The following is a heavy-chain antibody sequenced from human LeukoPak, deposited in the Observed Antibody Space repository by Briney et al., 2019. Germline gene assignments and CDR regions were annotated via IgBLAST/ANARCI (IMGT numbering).Heavy chain of an antibody. D-gene: IGHD6-13*01. CDR1: GGSISSYY. Sequence: NPSETLSLTCTVSGGSISSYYWSWIRQPPGKGLEWIGEINHSGSTNYNPSLKSRVTISVDTSKNQFSLKLSSVTAADTAVYYCARGRGAAAGTARHPEEKYFQHWGQGTLVTVSS. CDR2: INHSGST. CDR3: ARGRGAAAGTARHPEEKYFQH. V-gene: IGHV4-34*01. J-gene: IGHJ1*01.